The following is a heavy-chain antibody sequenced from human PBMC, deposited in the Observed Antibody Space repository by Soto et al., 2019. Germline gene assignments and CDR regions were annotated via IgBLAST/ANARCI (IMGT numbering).Heavy chain of an antibody. CDR2: IIPIFGTA. CDR1: GGTFSSYA. Sequence: ASVKVSCKASGGTFSSYAISWVRQAPGQGLEWMGGIIPIFGTANYAQKFQGRVTITADESTSTAYMELSSLRSEDTAVYYCARSPMVRGAPLYYYYGMDVWGQGTTVTVSS. V-gene: IGHV1-69*13. J-gene: IGHJ6*02. D-gene: IGHD3-10*01. CDR3: ARSPMVRGAPLYYYYGMDV.